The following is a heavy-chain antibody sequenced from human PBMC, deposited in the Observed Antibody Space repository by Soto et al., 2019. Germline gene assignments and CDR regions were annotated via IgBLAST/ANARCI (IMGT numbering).Heavy chain of an antibody. CDR2: ISGSGGST. V-gene: IGHV3-23*01. CDR1: GFTFSSYA. J-gene: IGHJ6*02. Sequence: EVQLLESGGGLVQPGGSLRLSCAASGFTFSSYAMSWVRQAPGKGLEWVSAISGSGGSTYYADSVKGRFTISRDNSKNALYVQMNSLRAEDTAVYYCAKEKTYSSGWDGMDVWGQGTTVTVSS. CDR3: AKEKTYSSGWDGMDV. D-gene: IGHD6-19*01.